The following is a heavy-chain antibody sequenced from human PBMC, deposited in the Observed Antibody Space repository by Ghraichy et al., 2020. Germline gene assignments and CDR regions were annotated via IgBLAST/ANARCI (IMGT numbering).Heavy chain of an antibody. CDR2: IQGDVSGD. D-gene: IGHD3-10*01. V-gene: IGHV3-7*01. Sequence: STIQGDVSGDSYVDSVRGRFTISRDHFKNKLYLQMEGLRVEDTSVYYCAREYYYNFDSWGQGTPVTGSS. CDR3: AREYYYNFDS. J-gene: IGHJ5*01.